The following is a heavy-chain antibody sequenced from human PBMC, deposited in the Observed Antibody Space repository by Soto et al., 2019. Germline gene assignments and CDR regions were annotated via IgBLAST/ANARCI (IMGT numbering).Heavy chain of an antibody. V-gene: IGHV1-69*13. J-gene: IGHJ4*02. CDR1: GGTFSNFV. CDR3: ARDPYFDY. Sequence: SVKVSCKASGGTFSNFVISWVRQAPGQGLEWMGGNIPIFGTANYAQKFQGRVTIIADESTGTTYMELTSLRSEDTAVYYCARDPYFDYWGQGTLVTVSS. CDR2: NIPIFGTA.